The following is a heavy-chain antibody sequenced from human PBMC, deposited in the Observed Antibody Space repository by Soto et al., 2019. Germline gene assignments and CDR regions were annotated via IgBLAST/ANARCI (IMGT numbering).Heavy chain of an antibody. Sequence: QVQLVQSGAEVKKPGASVKVSCKASGYTLTSYGFSSVRQAPGQGLEWMGWISAYNGKTNHAQKVQGKVTMTTDTTTSTAYMELRSLRSDDTAVYYCARDRRIAVAGWRVWYFDLWGRGTLVTVSS. J-gene: IGHJ2*01. D-gene: IGHD6-13*01. CDR2: ISAYNGKT. CDR3: ARDRRIAVAGWRVWYFDL. V-gene: IGHV1-18*01. CDR1: GYTLTSYG.